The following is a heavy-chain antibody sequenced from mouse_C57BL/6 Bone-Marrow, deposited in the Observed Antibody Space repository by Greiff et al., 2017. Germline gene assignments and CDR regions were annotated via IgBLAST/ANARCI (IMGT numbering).Heavy chain of an antibody. CDR3: ARDSSGYGFDY. D-gene: IGHD3-2*02. V-gene: IGHV1-54*01. Sequence: QVQLQQSGAELVRPGTSVKVSCKASGYAFTNYLIEWVKQRPGQGLEWIGVINPGSGGTNYNEKFKGKATLTADKSSSTAYMQLSSLTSEDSAVYYFARDSSGYGFDYWGQGTTLTVAS. CDR1: GYAFTNYL. J-gene: IGHJ2*01. CDR2: INPGSGGT.